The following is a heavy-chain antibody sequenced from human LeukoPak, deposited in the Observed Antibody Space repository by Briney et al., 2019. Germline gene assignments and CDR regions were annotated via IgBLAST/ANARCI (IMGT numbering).Heavy chain of an antibody. V-gene: IGHV1-2*02. J-gene: IGHJ4*02. D-gene: IGHD2-15*01. CDR3: ARGDIYWDY. Sequence: GAAVKVSCKASGYTFTAYYLHWVRQAPGQGLEWMGWINPNSGGTNYAQKFQGRVTMIRDTSISTVYMELNRLRSDDTAMYYCARGDIYWDYWGQGTQVSVSS. CDR1: GYTFTAYY. CDR2: INPNSGGT.